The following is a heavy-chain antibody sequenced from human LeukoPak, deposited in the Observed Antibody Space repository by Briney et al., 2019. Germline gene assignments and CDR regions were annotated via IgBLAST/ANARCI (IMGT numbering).Heavy chain of an antibody. Sequence: GASVKVSCKASVYTFTCHYLHWVRQAPGQGLEWMAWINPNSCGTSYAQKFRGRVIMARDTSISTAYMELSRLRSDDTAVYYCARGRSVTVPETTKLFDQWGEGTLVTVSS. CDR2: INPNSCGT. D-gene: IGHD1-7*01. J-gene: IGHJ4*02. CDR3: ARGRSVTVPETTKLFDQ. CDR1: VYTFTCHY. V-gene: IGHV1-2*02.